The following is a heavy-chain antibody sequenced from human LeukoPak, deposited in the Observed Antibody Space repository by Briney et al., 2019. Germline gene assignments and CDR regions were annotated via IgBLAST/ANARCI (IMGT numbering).Heavy chain of an antibody. J-gene: IGHJ6*03. CDR1: GYSISSGYY. CDR3: ARDLGGWELLSGYYYMDV. D-gene: IGHD1-26*01. Sequence: KPSETLSLTCTVSGYSISSGYYWAWIRQPPGKGLEWIGTIYHSGSTYYNPSLKSRVTMSVDTSKNQFSLKLSSVTAADTAVYYCARDLGGWELLSGYYYMDVWGKGTTVTISS. V-gene: IGHV4-38-2*02. CDR2: IYHSGST.